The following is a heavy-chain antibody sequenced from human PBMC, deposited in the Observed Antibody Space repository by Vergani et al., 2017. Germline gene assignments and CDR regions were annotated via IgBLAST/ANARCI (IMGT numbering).Heavy chain of an antibody. CDR1: GGSFSGYY. CDR2: INHSGST. CDR3: ARAGRIAVAGTFDY. D-gene: IGHD6-19*01. J-gene: IGHJ4*02. V-gene: IGHV4-34*01. Sequence: QVQLQQWGAGLLKPSETLSLTCAVYGGSFSGYYWSWIRQPPGKGLEWIGEINHSGSTNYNPSLKGRVTISVDTSKNQFSLKLSSVTAADTAVYYCARAGRIAVAGTFDYWGQGTLVTVSS.